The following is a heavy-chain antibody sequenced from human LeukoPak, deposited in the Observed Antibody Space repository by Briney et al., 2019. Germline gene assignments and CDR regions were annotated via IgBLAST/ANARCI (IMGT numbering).Heavy chain of an antibody. Sequence: GGSLRLSCAASGFTFSSHAMHWVRQAPGKGLEWVALISYDGSNKYYVDSVKGRFTIPRDNSKNTLYLQMNSLRAEDTAVYYCARGGSGSYYYYFYYMDVWGKGTTVTVSS. J-gene: IGHJ6*03. V-gene: IGHV3-30-3*01. D-gene: IGHD3-10*01. CDR2: ISYDGSNK. CDR1: GFTFSSHA. CDR3: ARGGSGSYYYYFYYMDV.